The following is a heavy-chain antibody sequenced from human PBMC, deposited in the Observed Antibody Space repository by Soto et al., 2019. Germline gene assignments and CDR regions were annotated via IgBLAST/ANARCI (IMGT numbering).Heavy chain of an antibody. V-gene: IGHV1-2*02. CDR3: GRGRSGKIVGFY. D-gene: IGHD1-26*01. J-gene: IGHJ4*02. CDR2: IGPESGAT. Sequence: ASVKVSCKASGYTFTGHYIHWVRQAPEQGPEWMGEIGPESGATRYAQKFQGRVTMTRDTSITTVYMELNNLSPDDTAVYYCGRGRSGKIVGFYWGQGNPVTLSS. CDR1: GYTFTGHY.